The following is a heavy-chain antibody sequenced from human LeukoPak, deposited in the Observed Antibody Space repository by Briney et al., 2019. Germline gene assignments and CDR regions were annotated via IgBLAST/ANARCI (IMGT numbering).Heavy chain of an antibody. CDR1: GVTFRNSG. Sequence: RSGGSLRLSCAASGVTFRNSGMNWVRQAPGKGLEWVSYISDASRTIYYADSVKGRFSVSRDNANNSLYLQMRSLRVEDTAVYYCAKDASYDSSGYSGDYWGQGTLVTVSS. CDR2: ISDASRTI. V-gene: IGHV3-48*04. J-gene: IGHJ4*02. CDR3: AKDASYDSSGYSGDY. D-gene: IGHD3-22*01.